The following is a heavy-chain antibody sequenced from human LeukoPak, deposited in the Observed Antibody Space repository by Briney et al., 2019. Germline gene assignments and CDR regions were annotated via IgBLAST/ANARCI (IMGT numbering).Heavy chain of an antibody. CDR2: IYHSGST. Sequence: SETLSLTCTVSGGSISSIGYYWGWIRQPPGKGLEWIGSIYHSGSTYYNPSLKSRVTMSVDTSRNQFSLKLSSVTAADTAVYYCARSRDQLLSSDNWFDPWGQGTLVTVSS. V-gene: IGHV4-39*07. J-gene: IGHJ5*02. CDR3: ARSRDQLLSSDNWFDP. CDR1: GGSISSIGYY. D-gene: IGHD2-2*01.